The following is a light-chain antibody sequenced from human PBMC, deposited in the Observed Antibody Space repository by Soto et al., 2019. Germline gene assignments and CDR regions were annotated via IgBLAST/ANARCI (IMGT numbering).Light chain of an antibody. V-gene: IGLV2-14*01. Sequence: QSALTQPASVSGSPGQSITISCTGTSSDVGAYNYVSWYQQHPGKAPKLMIYEVSYRPSGVSDRFSGSRSGNTASLTISGLQAEDESVYYCSSYTSSTTWVFGGGTKVTVL. CDR3: SSYTSSTTWV. J-gene: IGLJ3*02. CDR2: EVS. CDR1: SSDVGAYNY.